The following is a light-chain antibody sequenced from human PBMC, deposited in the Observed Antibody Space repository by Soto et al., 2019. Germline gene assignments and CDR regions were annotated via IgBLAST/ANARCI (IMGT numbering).Light chain of an antibody. CDR2: GAS. CDR3: QQYATSPLT. CDR1: QSVGRNY. Sequence: EIVLTQSPGTLSLSPGERATLSCRASQSVGRNYLAWYQQKPGQAPRLLIHGASSRVTGIPDRFSGSGSGTDFTLTISRLEPEDFAVYYCQQYATSPLTFGGGTKVEIK. V-gene: IGKV3-20*01. J-gene: IGKJ4*01.